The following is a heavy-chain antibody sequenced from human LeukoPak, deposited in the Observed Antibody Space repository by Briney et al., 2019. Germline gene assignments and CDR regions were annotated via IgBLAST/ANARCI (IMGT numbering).Heavy chain of an antibody. Sequence: SETLSLTCTVSGGSISSGSYYWSWIRQPPGKGLEWIGSIYYSGSTYYNPSLKSRVTISVDTSKNQFSLKLSSVTAADTAVYYCARQTVVAATLDYWGQGTLVTVSS. CDR1: GGSISSGSYY. V-gene: IGHV4-39*01. D-gene: IGHD2-15*01. J-gene: IGHJ4*02. CDR3: ARQTVVAATLDY. CDR2: IYYSGST.